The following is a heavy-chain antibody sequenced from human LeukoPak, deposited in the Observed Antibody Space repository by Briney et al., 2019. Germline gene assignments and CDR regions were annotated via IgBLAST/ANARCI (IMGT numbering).Heavy chain of an antibody. CDR2: VSDSGVST. V-gene: IGHV3-23*01. CDR3: AKDTSSGNFDY. Sequence: GGSLRLSCAASGFTFGAYAMAWVRQAPGKGLEWVSAVSDSGVSTYYADSVKGRFTISRDNSKNTLFLQMNSLRAEDTAVYYCAKDTSSGNFDYWGQGTLVTVSS. CDR1: GFTFGAYA. J-gene: IGHJ4*02. D-gene: IGHD3-22*01.